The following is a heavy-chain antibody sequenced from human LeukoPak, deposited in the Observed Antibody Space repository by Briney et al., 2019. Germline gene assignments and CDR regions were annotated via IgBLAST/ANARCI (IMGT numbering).Heavy chain of an antibody. Sequence: GGSLRLSCAASGFTFSSNAIHWVRQAPGKGLEWVAEISYDGGNTYYADSGKGRFTISRDNSKNTLYLQMNSLRAEDTAVYYCAKEGTGIHFDYWGQGTLVTVSS. J-gene: IGHJ4*02. CDR3: AKEGTGIHFDY. V-gene: IGHV3-30-3*01. D-gene: IGHD1-1*01. CDR1: GFTFSSNA. CDR2: ISYDGGNT.